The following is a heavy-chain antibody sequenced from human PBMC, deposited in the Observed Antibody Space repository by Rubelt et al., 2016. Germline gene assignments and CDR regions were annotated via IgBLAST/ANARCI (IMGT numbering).Heavy chain of an antibody. CDR1: GYTFTRDA. CDR2: INTNTAKP. CDR3: ARNSGWYNLNYYYGMDV. D-gene: IGHD6-19*01. Sequence: QVQLVQSGSELKKPGASVKVSCKASGYTFTRDAMNWVRQAPGQGLEWMGWINTNTAKPAYAQGFTGRFVFSLDTSVSTAYLQISSLKAEDTAVYYCARNSGWYNLNYYYGMDVWGQGTTVTVSS. V-gene: IGHV7-4-1*02. J-gene: IGHJ6*02.